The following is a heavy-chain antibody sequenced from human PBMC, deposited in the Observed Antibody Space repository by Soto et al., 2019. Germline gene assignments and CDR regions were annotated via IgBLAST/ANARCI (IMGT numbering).Heavy chain of an antibody. CDR1: SYTFTSYG. CDR3: ARVGDGRFGEGYYYYYYMDV. D-gene: IGHD3-10*01. Sequence: ASVKVSCKASSYTFTSYGISWVRQAPGQGLEWMGWISAYNGNTNYAQKLQGRVTMTTDTSTSTAYMELRSLRSDDTAVYYCARVGDGRFGEGYYYYYYMDVWGKGTTVTVSS. J-gene: IGHJ6*03. V-gene: IGHV1-18*01. CDR2: ISAYNGNT.